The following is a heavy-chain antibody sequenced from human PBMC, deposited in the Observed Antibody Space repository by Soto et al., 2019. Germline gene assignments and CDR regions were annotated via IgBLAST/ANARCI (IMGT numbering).Heavy chain of an antibody. V-gene: IGHV3-23*01. Sequence: GGSLRLSCAASGFTFSIYAMSWVRQAPGKGLEWVSAISGSGGSTYYADSVKGRFTISRDNSKNTLYLQMNSLRAEDTAVYYCAKNLEDIVVVPAAPKINDAFDIWGQGTMVTVSS. CDR2: ISGSGGST. J-gene: IGHJ3*02. CDR3: AKNLEDIVVVPAAPKINDAFDI. CDR1: GFTFSIYA. D-gene: IGHD2-2*01.